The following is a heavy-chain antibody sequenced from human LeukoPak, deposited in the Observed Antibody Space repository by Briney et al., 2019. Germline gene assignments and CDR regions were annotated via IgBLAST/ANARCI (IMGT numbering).Heavy chain of an antibody. V-gene: IGHV3-23*01. CDR3: AKDKDFWSGYYPLDY. D-gene: IGHD3-3*01. J-gene: IGHJ4*02. CDR2: ISGSGGST. CDR1: GFTFSSYA. Sequence: SGGSLRLSCAASGFTFSSYAMSWVRQAPGKGLEWVSAISGSGGSTYYADSVKGRFTISRDNSKNTLYLQMNSLSVEDTAVHYCAKDKDFWSGYYPLDYWGQGTLVTVSS.